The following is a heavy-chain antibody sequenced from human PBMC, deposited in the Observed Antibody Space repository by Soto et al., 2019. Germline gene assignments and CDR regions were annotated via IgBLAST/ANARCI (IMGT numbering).Heavy chain of an antibody. D-gene: IGHD6-6*01. V-gene: IGHV4-34*01. CDR2: ISQSGNT. CDR3: ARATKVSGSSQTGPDF. Sequence: PXETLSLTCSIASGSFSGYYWSWIRQPPGKGLDWIGEISQSGNTNYSPSLKSRVSISIDTSKKQFSLNLASVSAADTAVYYCARATKVSGSSQTGPDFWGQGTLATVS. J-gene: IGHJ4*02. CDR1: SGSFSGYY.